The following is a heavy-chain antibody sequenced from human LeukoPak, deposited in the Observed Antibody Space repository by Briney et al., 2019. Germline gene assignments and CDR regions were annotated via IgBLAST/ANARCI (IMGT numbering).Heavy chain of an antibody. Sequence: KPSETLSLTCAVYGGSFSGYYWSWIRQSPGKGLEWIGEITPSVTTSYNPSLKSRVTISQDTSKNQFSLLLTSVTAADTAVYYCTRGGSMEADILTGYRAFDIWGQGTLVTVSS. CDR1: GGSFSGYY. CDR2: ITPSVTT. J-gene: IGHJ3*02. V-gene: IGHV4-34*01. D-gene: IGHD3-9*01. CDR3: TRGGSMEADILTGYRAFDI.